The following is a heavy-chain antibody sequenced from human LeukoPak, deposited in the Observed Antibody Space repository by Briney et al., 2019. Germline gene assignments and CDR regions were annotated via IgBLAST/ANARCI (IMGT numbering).Heavy chain of an antibody. J-gene: IGHJ3*02. D-gene: IGHD3-22*01. CDR1: GFTVSSNY. Sequence: GGSLRLSCAASGFTVSSNYMSWVRQAPGKGLECVSVIYSGGSTYYADSVKGRFTISRDNSKNTLYLQMNSLRAEDTAVYYCARTITMIVVVNDAFDIWGQGTMVTVSS. V-gene: IGHV3-66*01. CDR2: IYSGGST. CDR3: ARTITMIVVVNDAFDI.